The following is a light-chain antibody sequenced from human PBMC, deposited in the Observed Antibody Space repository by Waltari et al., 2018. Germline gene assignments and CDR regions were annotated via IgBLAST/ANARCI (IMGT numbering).Light chain of an antibody. V-gene: IGKV3-15*01. CDR1: QSVSSN. CDR2: GAS. CDR3: QQYNNWPPL. J-gene: IGKJ1*01. Sequence: IVMTQSPATLSVSPGEGATLSCRVSQSVSSNLAWYQQKPGQAPRLLIYGASTRATGLPVRFSGSGSGTEFTLTISSLQSEDFAVYYCQQYNNWPPLFGQGTKVEIE.